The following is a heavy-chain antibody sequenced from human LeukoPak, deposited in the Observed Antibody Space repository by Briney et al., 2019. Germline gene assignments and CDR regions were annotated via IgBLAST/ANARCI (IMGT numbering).Heavy chain of an antibody. V-gene: IGHV4-4*07. CDR3: ARQHRSGSYLY. J-gene: IGHJ4*02. D-gene: IGHD1-26*01. CDR2: FFTSGTSGTA. CDR1: GASVSTYY. Sequence: PSETLSLTCTVSGASVSTYYWSWIRQPAGKGLEFIGRFFTSGTSGTANYNPSLRNRVTMSLDTSKNQFSLKLTSVTAADTAVYYCARQHRSGSYLYWGQGTLVTVFS.